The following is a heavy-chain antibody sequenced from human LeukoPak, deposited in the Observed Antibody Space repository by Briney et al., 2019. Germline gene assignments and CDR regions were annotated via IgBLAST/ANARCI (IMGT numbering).Heavy chain of an antibody. J-gene: IGHJ4*02. CDR2: ISSSGSTI. CDR3: ASVNWGSLDY. D-gene: IGHD7-27*01. V-gene: IGHV3-48*03. Sequence: GGSLRLSCAASGFTFSSYEMNWVRQAPGKGLEWVSYISSSGSTIYYADSVKGRFTISRGNAKNSLYLQMNSLRAEDTAVYYCASVNWGSLDYWGQGTLVTVSS. CDR1: GFTFSSYE.